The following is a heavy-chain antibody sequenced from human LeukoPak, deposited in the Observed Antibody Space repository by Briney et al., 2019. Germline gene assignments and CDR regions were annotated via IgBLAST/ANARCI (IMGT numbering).Heavy chain of an antibody. CDR1: GYTFTSYG. V-gene: IGHV1-18*01. CDR2: ISAYNGNT. D-gene: IGHD2-15*01. Sequence: GASEKVSCKASGYTFTSYGISWVRQAPVQGLEWMGWISAYNGNTNYAQKLQGRVTMTTDTSTSTAYMELRSLRSDDTAVYYCARVHCSGGSCYPSRYFQHWGQGTLVTVSS. J-gene: IGHJ1*01. CDR3: ARVHCSGGSCYPSRYFQH.